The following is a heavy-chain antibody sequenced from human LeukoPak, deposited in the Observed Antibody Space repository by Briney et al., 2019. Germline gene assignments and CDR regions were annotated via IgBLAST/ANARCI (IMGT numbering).Heavy chain of an antibody. Sequence: PSETLSLTCTVSGGSISSYYWSWVRQPPGKGLEWIGEINHSGSTNYNPSLKSRVTISVDTSKNQFSLKLSSVTAADTAVYYCARRGRGIVVPYYYYYYMDVWGKGTTVTISS. CDR3: ARRGRGIVVPYYYYYYMDV. J-gene: IGHJ6*03. V-gene: IGHV4-34*01. D-gene: IGHD3-22*01. CDR2: INHSGST. CDR1: GGSISSYY.